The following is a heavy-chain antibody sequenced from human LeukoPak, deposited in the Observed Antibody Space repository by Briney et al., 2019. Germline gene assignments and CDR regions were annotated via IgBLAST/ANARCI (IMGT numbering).Heavy chain of an antibody. J-gene: IGHJ4*02. V-gene: IGHV4-34*01. CDR1: GGSFSGYY. Sequence: PSETLSLTCAVYGGSFSGYYWSWIRQPPGKGLEWIGEINHSGSTNYNPSLKSRVTISVDTSKNQFSLKLSSVTAADTAVYYCARRPGGSCFFDYWGQGTLVTVSP. D-gene: IGHD2-15*01. CDR3: ARRPGGSCFFDY. CDR2: INHSGST.